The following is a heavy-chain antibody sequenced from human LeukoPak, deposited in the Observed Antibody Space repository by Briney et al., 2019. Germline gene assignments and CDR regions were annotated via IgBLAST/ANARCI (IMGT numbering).Heavy chain of an antibody. CDR1: GFTFNNYW. Sequence: PGGSLRLSCAASGFTFNNYWMSWVRQAPGKGLEWVANIKKDGSEKYYVDSVKGRFTISRDNAKNSLYLQMNSLRAEDTAVYYCARVSISYDYVWGSYRPHYYFDYWGQGTLVTVSS. V-gene: IGHV3-7*01. CDR2: IKKDGSEK. CDR3: ARVSISYDYVWGSYRPHYYFDY. D-gene: IGHD3-16*02. J-gene: IGHJ4*02.